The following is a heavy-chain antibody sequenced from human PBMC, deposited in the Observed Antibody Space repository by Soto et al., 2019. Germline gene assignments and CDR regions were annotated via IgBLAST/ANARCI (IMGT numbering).Heavy chain of an antibody. Sequence: ASVKVSCKVSGYTLTELSMHWVRQAPGKGLEWMGGFDPEDGETIYAQKFQGRVTMTEDTSTDTAYMELSSLRSEDTAVYYCATLTLYGSGSYYPIYYYYYGMDVWGQGTTVTVSS. V-gene: IGHV1-24*01. CDR1: GYTLTELS. D-gene: IGHD3-10*01. CDR2: FDPEDGET. CDR3: ATLTLYGSGSYYPIYYYYYGMDV. J-gene: IGHJ6*02.